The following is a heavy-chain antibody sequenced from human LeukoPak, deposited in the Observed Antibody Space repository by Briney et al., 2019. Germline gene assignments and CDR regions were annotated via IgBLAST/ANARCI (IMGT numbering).Heavy chain of an antibody. V-gene: IGHV4-34*01. J-gene: IGHJ6*02. Sequence: PSETLSLTCAVYGGSFSGYYWSWIRQPPGKGLGWIGEINHSGSTNYNPSLKSRVTISVDTSKNQFSLKLSSVTAADTAVYYCARGLLWFGATYGMDVWGQGTTVTVSS. D-gene: IGHD3-10*01. CDR2: INHSGST. CDR3: ARGLLWFGATYGMDV. CDR1: GGSFSGYY.